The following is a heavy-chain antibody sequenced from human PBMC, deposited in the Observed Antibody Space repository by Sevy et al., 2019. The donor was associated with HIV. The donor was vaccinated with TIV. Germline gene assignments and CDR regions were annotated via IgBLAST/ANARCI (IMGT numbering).Heavy chain of an antibody. Sequence: GGSLRLSCAASGFAFSNYWMKWVRQAPGKGLEWVANIKQDGSEIYYVDSVRGRFSISRDNAKNSVFLQMNSLRVEDTAVYYCARDRGITVYNYYGMDVWGQGTTFTVSS. CDR1: GFAFSNYW. CDR2: IKQDGSEI. J-gene: IGHJ6*02. D-gene: IGHD1-20*01. CDR3: ARDRGITVYNYYGMDV. V-gene: IGHV3-7*01.